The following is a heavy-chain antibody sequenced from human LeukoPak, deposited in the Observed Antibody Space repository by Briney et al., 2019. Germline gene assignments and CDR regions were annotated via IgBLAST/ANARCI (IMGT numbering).Heavy chain of an antibody. J-gene: IGHJ4*02. CDR2: ISSSSYI. CDR1: GFTFSGYG. V-gene: IGHV3-21*01. Sequence: GGTLRLSCAASGFTFSGYGMSGVRQAPGKGLEWVSSISSSSYIYYADSVKGRFTISRDNAKNSLYLQMNSLRAEDTAVYYCARDESGSYPYYFDYWGQGTLVTVSS. D-gene: IGHD1-26*01. CDR3: ARDESGSYPYYFDY.